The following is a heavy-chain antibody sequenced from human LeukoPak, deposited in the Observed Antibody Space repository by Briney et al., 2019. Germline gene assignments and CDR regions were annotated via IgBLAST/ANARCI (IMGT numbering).Heavy chain of an antibody. CDR2: ISYDGSNK. Sequence: GRSLRLSCAASGFTFSSYAMHWVRQAPGKGLEWVAVISYDGSNKYYADSVKGRFTISRDNSKNSLYLQMNSLRAEDTALYYCAKASDSSGSTDYWGQGTLVTVSS. V-gene: IGHV3-30-3*01. J-gene: IGHJ4*02. D-gene: IGHD3-22*01. CDR1: GFTFSSYA. CDR3: AKASDSSGSTDY.